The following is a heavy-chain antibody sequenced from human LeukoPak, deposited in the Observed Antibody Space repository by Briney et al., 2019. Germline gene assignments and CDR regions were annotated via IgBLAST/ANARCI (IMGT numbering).Heavy chain of an antibody. J-gene: IGHJ6*03. CDR2: INSDGSST. CDR1: GFTLSRYW. V-gene: IGHV3-74*01. D-gene: IGHD3-10*02. CDR3: AREIGVSGESSSVYYYYMDV. Sequence: GGSLRLSCAASGFTLSRYWMHWVRQAPGKGLVWVSRINSDGSSTNYADSVKGRFTISRDNAKNTLYLQMNSLRAEDTAVYYCAREIGVSGESSSVYYYYMDVWGKGTTVTVSS.